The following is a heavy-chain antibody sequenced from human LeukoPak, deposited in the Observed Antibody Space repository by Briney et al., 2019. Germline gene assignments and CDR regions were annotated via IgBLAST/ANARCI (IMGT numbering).Heavy chain of an antibody. CDR2: IYCSGST. CDR3: ARCTVTTFRLLDWFDP. D-gene: IGHD4-11*01. CDR1: GGSISSGGYY. V-gene: IGHV4-31*03. Sequence: SETLSLTCTVSGGSISSGGYYWSWIPQHPGKGLEWIGYIYCSGSTYYNPSLKSRVTISVDTSKNQFSLKLSSVTAADTAVYYCARCTVTTFRLLDWFDPWGQGTLVTVSS. J-gene: IGHJ5*02.